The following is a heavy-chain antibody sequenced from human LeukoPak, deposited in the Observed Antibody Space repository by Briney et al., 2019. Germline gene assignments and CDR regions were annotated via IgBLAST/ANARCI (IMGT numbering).Heavy chain of an antibody. CDR1: GYSLIDYY. V-gene: IGHV1-2*02. D-gene: IGHD7-27*01. CDR3: ARDRWLTGTDY. CDR2: INPNTGAT. J-gene: IGHJ4*02. Sequence: ASVKVSCKASGYSLIDYYMHWVRQAPGQGLEWMGYINPNTGATYYAQKFQGRVTMTRDTSINTAYMEVTRLTSDDTAVYYCARDRWLTGTDYWGQGTLVTVSS.